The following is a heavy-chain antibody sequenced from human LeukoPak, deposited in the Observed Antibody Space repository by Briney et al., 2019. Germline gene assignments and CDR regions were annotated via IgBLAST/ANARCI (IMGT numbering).Heavy chain of an antibody. Sequence: SETLSLTCTVSGGSISSGSYYWSWIRQPAGKGLEWIGRIYTSGSTNYNPSLKSRVTISVDTSKNQFSLKPSSVTAADTAVYYCARVGDSSGYYAFDIWGQGTMVTVSS. D-gene: IGHD3-22*01. J-gene: IGHJ3*02. V-gene: IGHV4-61*02. CDR2: IYTSGST. CDR1: GGSISSGSYY. CDR3: ARVGDSSGYYAFDI.